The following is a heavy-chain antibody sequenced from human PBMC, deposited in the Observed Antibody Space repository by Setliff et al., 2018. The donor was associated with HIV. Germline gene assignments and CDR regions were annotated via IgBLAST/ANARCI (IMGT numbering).Heavy chain of an antibody. CDR3: IHKRPLLGHFDP. V-gene: IGHV4-61*09. CDR1: GDSISSGSYY. Sequence: KPSETLSLTCSVSGDSISSGSYYWSWIRLPAGKGLEWIGQIHTTGSTNYNPSLKSRVTISMDTSKNQFSLNLNSVTATDTAVYYCIHKRPLLGHFDPWGQGILVTVSS. D-gene: IGHD1-1*01. J-gene: IGHJ5*02. CDR2: IHTTGST.